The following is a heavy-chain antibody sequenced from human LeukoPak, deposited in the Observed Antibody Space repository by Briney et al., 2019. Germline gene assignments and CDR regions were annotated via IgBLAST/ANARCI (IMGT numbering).Heavy chain of an antibody. CDR3: ARGGRGYDYGSGTDYYYMDV. Sequence: GGSLRLSCVASGFTFSSYGMHWVRQAPGKGLVWVSRINSDGSSTSYADSVKGRFTISRDNAKNTLYLQMNSLRAEDTAVYYCARGGRGYDYGSGTDYYYMDVWGKGTTVTVSS. V-gene: IGHV3-74*01. CDR2: INSDGSST. CDR1: GFTFSSYG. D-gene: IGHD3-10*01. J-gene: IGHJ6*03.